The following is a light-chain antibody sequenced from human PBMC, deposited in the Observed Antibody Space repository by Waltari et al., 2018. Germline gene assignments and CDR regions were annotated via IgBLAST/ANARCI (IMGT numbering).Light chain of an antibody. J-gene: IGLJ3*02. CDR3: QSYDSSLGGSV. CDR2: ANN. Sequence: QSVLTQPPSVSGVPGQRVPISCTGSSANIGASYDVHWYQQLPGTAPKVLIYANNNRPSGVPDRFSGSKSGTSASLAISGLKAEDEADYYCQSYDSSLGGSVFGGGTKLTVL. CDR1: SANIGASYD. V-gene: IGLV1-40*01.